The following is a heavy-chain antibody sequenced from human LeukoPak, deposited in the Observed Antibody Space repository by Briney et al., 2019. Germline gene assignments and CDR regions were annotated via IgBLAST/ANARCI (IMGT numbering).Heavy chain of an antibody. V-gene: IGHV1-18*01. J-gene: IGHJ4*02. CDR1: GYTFTSYG. CDR2: ISAYNGNT. Sequence: ASVKVSCKASGYTFTSYGISWVRQAPGQGLEWMGWISAYNGNTNYAQKLQGRVTMTTDTSTSTAYMELRSLRSDDTAVYYCARESMVRGVIIKRHYFDYWGQGTLVTVSS. CDR3: ARESMVRGVIIKRHYFDY. D-gene: IGHD3-10*01.